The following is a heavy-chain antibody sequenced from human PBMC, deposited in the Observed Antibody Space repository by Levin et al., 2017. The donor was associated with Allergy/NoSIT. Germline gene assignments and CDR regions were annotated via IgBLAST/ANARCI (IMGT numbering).Heavy chain of an antibody. CDR1: GFTFSSYS. CDR3: ARDPSPRVKRIFGVVIIGWFDP. J-gene: IGHJ5*02. CDR2: ISSSSSYI. D-gene: IGHD3-3*01. Sequence: GESLKISCAASGFTFSSYSMNWVRQAPGKGLEWVSSISSSSSYIYYADSVKGRFTISRDNAKNSLYLQMNSLRAEDTAVYYCARDPSPRVKRIFGVVIIGWFDPWGQGTLVTVSS. V-gene: IGHV3-21*01.